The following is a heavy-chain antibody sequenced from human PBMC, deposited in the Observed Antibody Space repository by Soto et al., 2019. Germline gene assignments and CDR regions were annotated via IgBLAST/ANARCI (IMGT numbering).Heavy chain of an antibody. V-gene: IGHV3-9*01. CDR3: AREKTVTTGIDY. CDR1: GFTFDDYA. CDR2: VNWNSGSI. Sequence: TGGSLRLSCAASGFTFDDYAMHWVRQAPGKGLEWVSGVNWNSGSIGYADSVKGRFTISRDNVKNSLYLQMNSLRAEDTAMYYCAREKTVTTGIDYWGQGTLVTVSS. D-gene: IGHD4-4*01. J-gene: IGHJ4*02.